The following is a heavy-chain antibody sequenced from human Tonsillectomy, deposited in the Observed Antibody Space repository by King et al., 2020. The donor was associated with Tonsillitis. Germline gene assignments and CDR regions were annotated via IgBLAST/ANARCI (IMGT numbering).Heavy chain of an antibody. CDR3: ARWDKRKVLLGYYYYYMDV. V-gene: IGHV6-1*01. D-gene: IGHD1-14*01. CDR2: TYYRSKWYN. CDR1: GDSVSSNSAA. Sequence: VQLQQSGPGLVKPSQTLSLTCAISGDSVSSNSAAWNWIRQSPSRGLEWLGRTYYRSKWYNDYAVSVKSRITINPDTSKNQFSLQLNSVTPEDTAVYYCARWDKRKVLLGYYYYYMDVWGKGTTVTVSS. J-gene: IGHJ6*03.